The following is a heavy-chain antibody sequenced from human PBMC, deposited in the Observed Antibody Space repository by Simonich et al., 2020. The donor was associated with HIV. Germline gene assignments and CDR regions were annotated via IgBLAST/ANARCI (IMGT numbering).Heavy chain of an antibody. V-gene: IGHV3-30*07. Sequence: QVQLVESGGGVVQPGRSLRLSCAASGFTFSDYALHWVRQAPGKGLEWVAVKSYDGSHEIYADSVKGRFTISRDNAKNSLFLQMNSLRAEDTAVYYCASIVPGTWYFDLWGRGTLVTVSS. D-gene: IGHD6-19*01. CDR2: KSYDGSHE. CDR3: ASIVPGTWYFDL. CDR1: GFTFSDYA. J-gene: IGHJ2*01.